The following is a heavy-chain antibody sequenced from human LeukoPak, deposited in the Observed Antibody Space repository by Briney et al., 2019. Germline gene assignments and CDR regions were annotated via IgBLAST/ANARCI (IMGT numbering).Heavy chain of an antibody. CDR3: ASLGRNGVELSSGY. J-gene: IGHJ4*02. CDR1: GFTFSSYS. D-gene: IGHD1-7*01. CDR2: ISSSSSYI. Sequence: KPGGSLRLSCAASGFTFSSYSMNWVRQAPGKGLEWVSSISSSSSYIYYADSVKGRFTISRDNAKNSLYLQMNTQRAEDTAVYYCASLGRNGVELSSGYWGEGTLVTVSS. V-gene: IGHV3-21*01.